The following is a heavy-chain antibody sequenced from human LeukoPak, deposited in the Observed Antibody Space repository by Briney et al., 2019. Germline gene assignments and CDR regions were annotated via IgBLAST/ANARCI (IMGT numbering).Heavy chain of an antibody. CDR2: IYYSGST. J-gene: IGHJ4*02. CDR3: ARDAYGGNPPYFDC. CDR1: GGSISSSSYY. Sequence: SETLSLTCTVSGGSISSSSYYWGWIRQPPGKGLAWIGYIYYSGSTNYNPSLKSRVTISVDTSKNQFSLKLSSVTAADTAVYYCARDAYGGNPPYFDCWGQGTLVTVSS. D-gene: IGHD4-23*01. V-gene: IGHV4-61*01.